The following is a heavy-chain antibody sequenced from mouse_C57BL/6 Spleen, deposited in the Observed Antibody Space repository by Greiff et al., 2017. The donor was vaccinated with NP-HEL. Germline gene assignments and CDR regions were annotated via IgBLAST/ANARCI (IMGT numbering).Heavy chain of an antibody. V-gene: IGHV1-69*01. CDR3: ARPGYYGHYAMDY. D-gene: IGHD1-2*01. Sequence: QVQLQQPGAELVMPGASVKLSCKASGYTFTSYWMHWVKQRPGQGLEWIGEIDPSDSYTNYNQKFKGKSTLTVDKSSSTAYMQLSSLTSEDSAVYYCARPGYYGHYAMDYWGQGTSVTVSS. J-gene: IGHJ4*01. CDR2: IDPSDSYT. CDR1: GYTFTSYW.